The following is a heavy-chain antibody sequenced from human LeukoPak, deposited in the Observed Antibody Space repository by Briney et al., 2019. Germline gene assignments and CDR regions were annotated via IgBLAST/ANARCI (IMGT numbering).Heavy chain of an antibody. D-gene: IGHD1-26*01. CDR1: GGSISSSNW. Sequence: SGTLSLTCAVSGGSISSSNWWSWVRQPPGKGLEWIGEIYHSGSTNYNPSLKSRVTISVDKSKNQFSLKLSSVTAEDTAIYYCARETPGSTSYYFDYWGQGTLVTVSS. CDR3: ARETPGSTSYYFDY. V-gene: IGHV4-4*02. J-gene: IGHJ4*02. CDR2: IYHSGST.